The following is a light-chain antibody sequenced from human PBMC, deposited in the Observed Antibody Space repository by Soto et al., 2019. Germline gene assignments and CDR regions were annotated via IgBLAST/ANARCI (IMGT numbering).Light chain of an antibody. CDR2: EVS. J-gene: IGLJ1*01. V-gene: IGLV2-14*01. CDR3: SSYAGANNYYL. CDR1: SNDIGAFNY. Sequence: QSVLTQPASVSGSPGQSITISCTGTSNDIGAFNYVSWYQQHPGKAPTLMISEVSNRPSGVSNRFSGSKSGNTASLTISGLQAEDEADYYCSSYAGANNYYLFGHGTKVTVL.